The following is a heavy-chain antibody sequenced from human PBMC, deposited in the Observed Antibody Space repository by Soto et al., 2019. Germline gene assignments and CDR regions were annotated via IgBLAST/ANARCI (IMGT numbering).Heavy chain of an antibody. CDR1: GYSFTSYW. J-gene: IGHJ6*02. CDR2: IYPGDSDT. D-gene: IGHD6-13*01. V-gene: IGHV5-51*01. CDR3: ARGRQQLAETFYYYYGMDF. Sequence: PGESLKISCKGSGYSFTSYWIGWVRQMPGKGLEWMGIIYPGDSDTRYSPSFQGQVTISADKSISTAYLQWSSLKASDTAMYYCARGRQQLAETFYYYYGMDFWGQGSSVTVSS.